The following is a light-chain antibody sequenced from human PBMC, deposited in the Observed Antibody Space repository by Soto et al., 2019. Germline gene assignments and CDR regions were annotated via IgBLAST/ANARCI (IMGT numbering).Light chain of an antibody. CDR2: KAS. Sequence: DIQMTQSPSTLSASVGDRVTITCRASQSISSWLAWYQQKPGKAPKLLIYKASSLESGVPSRFSGSGSGTEFTLTIRSLQPDDFATYYCQQYNSYSLITFGQGTRREIK. J-gene: IGKJ5*01. CDR1: QSISSW. CDR3: QQYNSYSLIT. V-gene: IGKV1-5*03.